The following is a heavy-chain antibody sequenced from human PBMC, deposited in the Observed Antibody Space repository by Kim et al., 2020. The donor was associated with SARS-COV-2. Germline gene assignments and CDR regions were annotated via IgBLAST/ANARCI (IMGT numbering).Heavy chain of an antibody. J-gene: IGHJ4*02. Sequence: ASVKVSCKASGYTFTNYAMNWVRQAPGQGLEWMGWINTNTGNPTYAQGFTGRFVFSLDTSVNTAYLQIGSLKAEDTALYYCARGIDIIVVVPTAEPFDYWGQGTLVTVSS. CDR3: ARGIDIIVVVPTAEPFDY. D-gene: IGHD2-2*01. CDR2: INTNTGNP. CDR1: GYTFTNYA. V-gene: IGHV7-4-1*01.